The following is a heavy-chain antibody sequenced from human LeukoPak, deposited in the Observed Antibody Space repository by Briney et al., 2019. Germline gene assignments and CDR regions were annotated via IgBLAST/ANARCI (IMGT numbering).Heavy chain of an antibody. CDR1: GFTFNSYD. D-gene: IGHD2/OR15-2a*01. CDR3: AKAKVYGEYYTN. CDR2: IGGSGGRT. J-gene: IGHJ4*02. V-gene: IGHV3-23*01. Sequence: GGSLRLSCAASGFTFNSYDMSWARQAPGKGLEWVSGIGGSGGRTYYADSVKGRFTISRDNSKNTLYLQMNSLRAEDTAVYYCAKAKVYGEYYTNWGQGTLVTVSS.